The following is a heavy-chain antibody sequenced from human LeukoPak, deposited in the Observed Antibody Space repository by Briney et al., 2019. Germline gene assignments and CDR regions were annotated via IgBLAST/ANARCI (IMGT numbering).Heavy chain of an antibody. V-gene: IGHV3-33*06. CDR2: IWYDGSNK. D-gene: IGHD3-16*01. CDR3: AKIGGVEMGTNWFDP. CDR1: GFTFSSYG. J-gene: IGHJ5*02. Sequence: GRSLRLSCAASGFTFSSYGMHWVRQAPGKGLEWVAVIWYDGSNKYYADSVKGRFTISRDNSKNTLYLQMNSLRAEDTAVYYCAKIGGVEMGTNWFDPWGQGTLVTVSS.